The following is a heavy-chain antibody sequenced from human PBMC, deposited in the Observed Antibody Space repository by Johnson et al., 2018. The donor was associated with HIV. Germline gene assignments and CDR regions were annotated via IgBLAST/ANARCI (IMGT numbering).Heavy chain of an antibody. CDR2: ISYDGRNK. CDR3: AKDSSSWYGGAFDI. V-gene: IGHV3-30*18. Sequence: QVQLVESGGGLVQPGGSLRLSCAASGFTFSSYGMHWVRQAPGKGLEWVACISYDGRNKHYADSVKGRFTISRDNSKNTLYLQMNSRRAEDTAVYYCAKDSSSWYGGAFDIWGQGTMVTVSS. J-gene: IGHJ3*02. CDR1: GFTFSSYG. D-gene: IGHD6-13*01.